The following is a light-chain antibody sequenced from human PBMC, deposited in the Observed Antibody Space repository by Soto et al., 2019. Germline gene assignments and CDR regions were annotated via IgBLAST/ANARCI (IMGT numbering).Light chain of an antibody. CDR1: KNDIGVYDF. CDR2: EVV. CDR3: AAWDDTLKRYV. V-gene: IGLV2-8*01. J-gene: IGLJ1*01. Sequence: QSVLTQPPSASGSPGQSVTISCTGTKNDIGVYDFVSWYQHHPGKAPRLIIYEVVQRPSGVPDRFSGSKSGTSASLAISGLQSEDESDYYCAAWDDTLKRYVFGTGTKLTVL.